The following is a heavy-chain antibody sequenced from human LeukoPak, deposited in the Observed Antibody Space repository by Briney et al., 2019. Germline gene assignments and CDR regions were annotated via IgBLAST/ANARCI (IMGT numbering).Heavy chain of an antibody. D-gene: IGHD2-2*01. CDR3: ARAHVEYQLFSATRWFDS. J-gene: IGHJ5*01. V-gene: IGHV1-8*01. CDR1: GYTFTSYT. CDR2: MNPKSGNS. Sequence: ASVKVSCKPSGYTFTSYTINWVRHAPGQGLEWMGGMNPKSGNSGYSNKFRGRVNMTRNTSRSTAYIELSSLRSEATTLYYCARAHVEYQLFSATRWFDSWGQGKLVTVSS.